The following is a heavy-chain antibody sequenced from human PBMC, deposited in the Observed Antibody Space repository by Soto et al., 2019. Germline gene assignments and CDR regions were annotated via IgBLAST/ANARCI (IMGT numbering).Heavy chain of an antibody. CDR2: ISGSGGST. Sequence: EVQLLESGGGLVQPGGSLRLSCAASGFTFSSYAMSWVRQAPGKGLEWVSAISGSGGSTYYADSVKGRFTISRDNSKNTLSLQMNSLRAEEQAGYYCAKGRGYSSGWKSGDYWGRGTLVTVAS. J-gene: IGHJ4*02. CDR3: AKGRGYSSGWKSGDY. CDR1: GFTFSSYA. D-gene: IGHD6-19*01. V-gene: IGHV3-23*01.